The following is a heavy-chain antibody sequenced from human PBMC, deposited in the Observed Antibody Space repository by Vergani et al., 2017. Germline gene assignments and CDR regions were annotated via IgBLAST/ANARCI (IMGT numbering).Heavy chain of an antibody. J-gene: IGHJ6*02. D-gene: IGHD2-2*01. CDR3: ARGDIVVVPAAMVYYYDMDV. CDR1: GGSISSGSYY. Sequence: QVQLQESGPGLVKPSQTLSLTCTVSGGSISSGSYYWSWIRQPAGKGLEWIGRIYTSGSTNYNPSRKSRVTISVDTSKNQFSLKLSSVTAADTAVYYCARGDIVVVPAAMVYYYDMDVWGQGTTVTVSS. CDR2: IYTSGST. V-gene: IGHV4-61*02.